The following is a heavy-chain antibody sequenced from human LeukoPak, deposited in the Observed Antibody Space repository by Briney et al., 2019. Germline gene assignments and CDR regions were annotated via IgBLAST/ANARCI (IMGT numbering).Heavy chain of an antibody. V-gene: IGHV4-4*07. J-gene: IGHJ5*02. Sequence: PSETLSLTCTVSGDSISSYYWSWIRQPAGKGLEWIGRIYTSGSTNYNPSLKSRVTMSVDTSKNQFSLKLSSVTAADTAVYYCARDYFEGGYPRPLRFDPWGQGTLVTVSS. CDR1: GDSISSYY. CDR2: IYTSGST. D-gene: IGHD3-22*01. CDR3: ARDYFEGGYPRPLRFDP.